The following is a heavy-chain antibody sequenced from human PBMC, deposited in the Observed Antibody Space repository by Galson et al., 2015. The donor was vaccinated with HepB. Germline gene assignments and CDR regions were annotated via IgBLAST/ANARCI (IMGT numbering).Heavy chain of an antibody. Sequence: QSGAEVKKPGESLKISCKGSGYSFTSYWIGWVRQMPGKGLEWMGIIYPGDSDTRYSPSFQGQVTISADKSISTAYLQWSSLKASDTAMYYCARLERITMVRGVIITYLAFDYWGQGTLVTVSS. CDR2: IYPGDSDT. V-gene: IGHV5-51*01. CDR3: ARLERITMVRGVIITYLAFDY. D-gene: IGHD3-10*01. J-gene: IGHJ4*02. CDR1: GYSFTSYW.